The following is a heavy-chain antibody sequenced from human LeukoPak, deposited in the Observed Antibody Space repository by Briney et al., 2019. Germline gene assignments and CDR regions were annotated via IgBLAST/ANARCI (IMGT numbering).Heavy chain of an antibody. CDR1: GFTFSRYA. CDR3: ATLVFDSSGYSYFDY. CDR2: ISDTGGNT. D-gene: IGHD3-22*01. Sequence: GGSLRLSCAASGFTFSRYAMSWVRQAPGKGLEWLSAISDTGGNTYYTDSVKGLFTISRDNPRNTLYLQMNSLRVEDTAFYYCATLVFDSSGYSYFDYWGQGTLVTVSS. J-gene: IGHJ4*02. V-gene: IGHV3-23*01.